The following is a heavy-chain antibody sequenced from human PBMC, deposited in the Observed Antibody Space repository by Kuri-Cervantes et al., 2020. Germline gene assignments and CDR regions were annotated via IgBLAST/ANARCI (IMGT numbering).Heavy chain of an antibody. D-gene: IGHD7-27*01. CDR3: AKNDDGEDAFDI. Sequence: GESLKISCAASGFTFSSYAMSWVRQAPGKGLEWVSIISGSSDRTYYADPVKGQITISRDNSKNTLYLQMNSLRTEDTAVYYCAKNDDGEDAFDIWGQGTMVTVSS. V-gene: IGHV3-23*01. CDR2: ISGSSDRT. J-gene: IGHJ3*02. CDR1: GFTFSSYA.